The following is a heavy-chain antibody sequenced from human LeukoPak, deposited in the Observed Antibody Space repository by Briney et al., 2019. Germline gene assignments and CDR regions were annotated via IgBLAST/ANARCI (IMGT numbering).Heavy chain of an antibody. CDR3: ARELLRDGGDFDI. CDR1: GGSISMYY. J-gene: IGHJ3*02. V-gene: IGHV4-59*01. Sequence: SETLSLTCTVSGGSISMYYWSWIRQPPGKGLEWIGYMYYRASTKYTPSLKSRVTISVDTSNNQFSLTLSSVTAADTAVYYCARELLRDGGDFDIWGQGKMVTVSS. CDR2: MYYRAST. D-gene: IGHD2-21*01.